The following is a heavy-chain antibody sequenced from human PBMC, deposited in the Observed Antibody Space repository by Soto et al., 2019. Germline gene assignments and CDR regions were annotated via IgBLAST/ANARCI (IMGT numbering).Heavy chain of an antibody. Sequence: EVQLLDSGRCLVQPGGSLRLSCAASGFTFSNYVMNCVRQAPGKGLDWVSAISASGGRTYYADSVKGRFTISRDNPKNTLYLQMSSLRAEDTAVYYCAKGPLGIGYDRDYWGQGTLVTVSS. CDR2: ISASGGRT. J-gene: IGHJ4*02. CDR3: AKGPLGIGYDRDY. V-gene: IGHV3-23*01. D-gene: IGHD5-12*01. CDR1: GFTFSNYV.